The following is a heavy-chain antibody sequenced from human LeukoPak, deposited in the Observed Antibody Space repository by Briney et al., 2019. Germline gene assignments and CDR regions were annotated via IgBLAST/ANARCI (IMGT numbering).Heavy chain of an antibody. CDR1: GGTFSSYG. CDR3: ARAIGDEEYFDY. CDR2: ISAYNGNT. V-gene: IGHV1-18*01. D-gene: IGHD3-10*01. Sequence: VSVKVSCKASGGTFSSYGISWVRQAPGQGLEWMGWISAYNGNTNYAQKLQGRVTMTTDTSTSTAYMELRSLRSDDTAVYYCARAIGDEEYFDYWGQGTLVTVSS. J-gene: IGHJ4*02.